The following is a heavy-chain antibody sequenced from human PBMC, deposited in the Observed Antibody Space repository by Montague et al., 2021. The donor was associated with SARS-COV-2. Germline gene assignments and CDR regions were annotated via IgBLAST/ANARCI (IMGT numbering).Heavy chain of an antibody. CDR1: GASVRTYY. CDR2: LYTSGST. D-gene: IGHD5-12*01. Sequence: SETLSLTCTVSGASVRTYYWSWIRPSAGKKLEWMGRLYTSGSTYYNPSFKSRVTMSLDTSKNLFSLNLSSMTAADTAVYYCARDGADYSFAYYHEMDVWGQGIAVTVSS. CDR3: ARDGADYSFAYYHEMDV. J-gene: IGHJ6*02. V-gene: IGHV4-4*07.